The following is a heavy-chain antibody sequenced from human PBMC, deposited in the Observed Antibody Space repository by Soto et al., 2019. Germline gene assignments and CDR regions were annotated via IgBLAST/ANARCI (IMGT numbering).Heavy chain of an antibody. D-gene: IGHD3-10*01. CDR2: IIPIFGTA. J-gene: IGHJ6*04. CDR3: ARGAASMVRGVVDYYYYYGMDV. CDR1: GGTFSSYA. V-gene: IGHV1-69*06. Sequence: SVKVSCKASGGTFSSYAISWVRQAPGQGLEWMGGIIPIFGTANYAQKFQGRVTITADKSTSTAYMELSSLRSEDTAVYYCARGAASMVRGVVDYYYYYGMDVWGKGTKVTVSS.